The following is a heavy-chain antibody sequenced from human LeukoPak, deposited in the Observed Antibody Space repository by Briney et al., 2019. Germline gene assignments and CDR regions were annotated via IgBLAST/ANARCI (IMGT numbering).Heavy chain of an antibody. D-gene: IGHD1-1*01. J-gene: IGHJ4*02. CDR3: ARDPATYNWNDVDYFDY. V-gene: IGHV1-18*01. Sequence: ASVKVSCTASGYTFTSYGISWVRQAPGQGLEWMGWISAYNGNTNYAQKLQGRVTMTTDTSTSTAYMELRSLRSDYTAVYYCARDPATYNWNDVDYFDYWGQGTLVTVSS. CDR2: ISAYNGNT. CDR1: GYTFTSYG.